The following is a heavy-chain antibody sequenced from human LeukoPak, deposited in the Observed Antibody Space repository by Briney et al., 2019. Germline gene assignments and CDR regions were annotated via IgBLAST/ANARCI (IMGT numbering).Heavy chain of an antibody. CDR3: ARGRPGMGIVIDY. J-gene: IGHJ4*02. V-gene: IGHV3-7*01. D-gene: IGHD7-27*01. Sequence: GGSLRLSCAASEFTFSNHWMSWVRQAPGKGLEWVANVKQDGSEKFYVDPVKGRFTISRDNAKNSLYLQMNRLRAEDTAVYYCARGRPGMGIVIDYWGQGTLVTVS. CDR1: EFTFSNHW. CDR2: VKQDGSEK.